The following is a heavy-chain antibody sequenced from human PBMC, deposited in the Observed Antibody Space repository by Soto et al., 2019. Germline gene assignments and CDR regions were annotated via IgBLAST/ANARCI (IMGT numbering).Heavy chain of an antibody. CDR3: ASQGGRYDFWSGYLGLQFDY. CDR2: INPNSGGT. J-gene: IGHJ4*02. D-gene: IGHD3-3*01. Sequence: ASVKVSCKASGYSFTGYYMHWVRQAPGQGLEWMGWINPNSGGTNYAQKFQGRVTMTRDTSISTAYMELSRLRSDDTAVYYCASQGGRYDFWSGYLGLQFDYWGQGTLVTVSS. V-gene: IGHV1-2*02. CDR1: GYSFTGYY.